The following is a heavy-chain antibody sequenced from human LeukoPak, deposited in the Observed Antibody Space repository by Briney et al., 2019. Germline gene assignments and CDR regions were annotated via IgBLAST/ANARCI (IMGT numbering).Heavy chain of an antibody. CDR2: INPSGGST. J-gene: IGHJ3*02. Sequence: ASVKVSCKASGYTFTSYYMHWVRQAPGQGLEWMGIINPSGGSTSYAQKFQGRVTMTRDTSTSTVYMELSSLRSEDTAVYYCARDLSLYGDYSVGAFDIWGQGTMVTVSS. D-gene: IGHD4-17*01. V-gene: IGHV1-46*01. CDR3: ARDLSLYGDYSVGAFDI. CDR1: GYTFTSYY.